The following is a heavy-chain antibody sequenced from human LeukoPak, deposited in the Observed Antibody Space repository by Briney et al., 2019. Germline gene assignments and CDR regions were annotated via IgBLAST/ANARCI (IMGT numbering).Heavy chain of an antibody. CDR1: GGSISSYY. D-gene: IGHD5-18*01. Sequence: SETLSLTCTVSGGSISSYYWSWIRQPPGKGLEWIGYIYYSGSTNYNPSLKSRVTIPVDTSKNQFSLKLSSVTAADTAVYYCARVSDTAMVYYMDVWGKGTTVTVSS. CDR2: IYYSGST. CDR3: ARVSDTAMVYYMDV. V-gene: IGHV4-59*01. J-gene: IGHJ6*03.